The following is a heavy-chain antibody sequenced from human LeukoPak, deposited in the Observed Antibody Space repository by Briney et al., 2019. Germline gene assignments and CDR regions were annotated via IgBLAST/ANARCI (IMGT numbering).Heavy chain of an antibody. CDR3: ATSSGSYRLFDY. V-gene: IGHV1-18*01. J-gene: IGHJ4*02. Sequence: ASVKVSCKASGYTFTSYGISWVRQAPGQGLEWMGWISAYNGNTNYAQKLQGRVTMTTDTSTSTAYMELRSLRSDDTAVYYCATSSGSYRLFDYWGQGILVTVSS. D-gene: IGHD1-26*01. CDR1: GYTFTSYG. CDR2: ISAYNGNT.